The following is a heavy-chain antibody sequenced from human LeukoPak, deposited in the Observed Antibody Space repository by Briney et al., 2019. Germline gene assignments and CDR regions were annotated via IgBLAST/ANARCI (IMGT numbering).Heavy chain of an antibody. Sequence: EGSLRLSCAASGFTFSSYGMYWVRQAPGKGLEWVAVIWYDGSNKYYADSVKGRFTISRDNSKNTLYLQMNSLRAEDTAVYYCARIADQWLAYFDYWGQGTLVTVSS. V-gene: IGHV3-33*07. CDR1: GFTFSSYG. J-gene: IGHJ4*02. D-gene: IGHD6-19*01. CDR2: IWYDGSNK. CDR3: ARIADQWLAYFDY.